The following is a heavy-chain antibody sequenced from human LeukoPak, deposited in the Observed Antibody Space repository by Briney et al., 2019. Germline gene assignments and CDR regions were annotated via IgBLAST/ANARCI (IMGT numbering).Heavy chain of an antibody. Sequence: GGSLRLSCAASGFTFSSYSMNWVRQAPGKGLEWVSSISSSSSYIYYADSVKGRFTISRDNAKNSLYLQMNSLRAEDTAVYYCARDRPDRIVVVPAYYYYYGMDVWGQGTTVTVSS. D-gene: IGHD2-2*01. CDR3: ARDRPDRIVVVPAYYYYYGMDV. CDR2: ISSSSSYI. J-gene: IGHJ6*02. CDR1: GFTFSSYS. V-gene: IGHV3-21*01.